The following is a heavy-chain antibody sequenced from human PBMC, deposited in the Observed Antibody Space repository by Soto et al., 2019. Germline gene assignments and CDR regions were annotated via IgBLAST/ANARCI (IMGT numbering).Heavy chain of an antibody. CDR1: GFTFSSYG. V-gene: IGHV3-30*18. D-gene: IGHD3-10*01. CDR2: ISYDGSNK. J-gene: IGHJ4*02. Sequence: QVQLVESGGGVVQPGRSLRLSCAASGFTFSSYGMHWVRQAPGKGLEWVAVISYDGSNKYYEDSVKGRFTISRDNSKKTLYLQMNSLRAEDTAVYYCAKDKAGVDYWGQGTLVTVSS. CDR3: AKDKAGVDY.